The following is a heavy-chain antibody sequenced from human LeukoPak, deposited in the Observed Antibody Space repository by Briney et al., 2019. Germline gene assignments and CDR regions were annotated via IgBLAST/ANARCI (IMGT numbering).Heavy chain of an antibody. D-gene: IGHD1-26*01. J-gene: IGHJ4*02. CDR1: GFTFSSNS. CDR3: ARDHSGSYHDY. CDR2: ITSSSSYI. Sequence: GRSLTPSSPASGFTFSSNSTNCVSHAPRDWIGWVSSITSSSSYIYYADSVKGRFTISRDNAENSLYLQMNSLRAEDTAVYYCARDHSGSYHDYWGQGTLVTVSS. V-gene: IGHV3-21*01.